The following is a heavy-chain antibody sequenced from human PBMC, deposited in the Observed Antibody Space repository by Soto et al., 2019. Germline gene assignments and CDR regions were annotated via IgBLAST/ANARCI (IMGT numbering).Heavy chain of an antibody. J-gene: IGHJ6*02. CDR3: ARERDWSGDRDRNLFYSYGMDV. CDR1: DYDFTYYG. D-gene: IGHD3-3*01. V-gene: IGHV1-18*04. CDR2: INGYNGNT. Sequence: QVQLVQSGAEVKKPGASVKVSCEASDYDFTYYGISWVRQAPGQGLEWMGWINGYNGNTQYSQKHQGRVTMTRDTTTSTAYRGLRSLRSDDTAVYECARERDWSGDRDRNLFYSYGMDVWGQGTTVTVSS.